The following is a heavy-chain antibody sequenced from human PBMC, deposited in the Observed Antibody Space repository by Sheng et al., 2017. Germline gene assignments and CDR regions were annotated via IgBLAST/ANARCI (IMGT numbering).Heavy chain of an antibody. Sequence: QVQLQESGPGLVKPSETLSLTCTVSGGSISSHYWSWIRQPPGKGLEWIGYIYYSGSTNYNPSLKSRVTISVDTSKNQFSLKLSSVTAADTAVYYCGLLHYYYYYMDVWGKGTTVTVSS. J-gene: IGHJ6*03. CDR3: GLLHYYYYYMDV. CDR1: GGSISSHY. V-gene: IGHV4-59*11. CDR2: IYYSGST.